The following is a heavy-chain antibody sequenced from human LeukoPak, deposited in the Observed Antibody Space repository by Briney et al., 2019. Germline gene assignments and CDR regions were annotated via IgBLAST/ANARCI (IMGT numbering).Heavy chain of an antibody. J-gene: IGHJ3*02. V-gene: IGHV3-23*01. CDR2: ISFIIST. CDR3: AKGTSSLNYDAFDI. D-gene: IGHD6-19*01. Sequence: GGSLRLSCAASGFNFSSFGVNWVRQGPGKGLEWVSGISFIISTWSADSVKGRFTISRDNPKNTVYLQMNSLRDDDTAVYYCAKGTSSLNYDAFDIWGQGTLVTVSS. CDR1: GFNFSSFG.